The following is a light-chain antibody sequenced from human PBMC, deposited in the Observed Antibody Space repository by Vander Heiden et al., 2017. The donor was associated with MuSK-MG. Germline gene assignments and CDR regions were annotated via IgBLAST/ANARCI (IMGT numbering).Light chain of an antibody. CDR1: QSVTVN. V-gene: IGKV3-15*01. CDR2: AAS. CDR3: QQYNNWPPWT. J-gene: IGKJ1*01. Sequence: EIVMTQSPATLSVSPGERATLPCRASQSVTVNLAWYQQKPGQAPRLLIYAASTRATGVPARFSGYGYGTEFTLTISSLQSEDFAVYYCQQYNNWPPWTFGQGTKVEIK.